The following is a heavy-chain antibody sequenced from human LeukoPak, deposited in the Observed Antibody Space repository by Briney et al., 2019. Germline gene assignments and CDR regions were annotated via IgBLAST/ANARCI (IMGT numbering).Heavy chain of an antibody. D-gene: IGHD1-26*01. CDR2: IRYDGSNK. Sequence: PGGSLRLSCAASGFTFSSYGMHWVRQAPGKGLEWVAFIRYDGSNKYYADSVKGRFTISRDNSKYTLYLQMNSLRAEDTAVYYCAKALREWELCDYWGQGTLVTVSS. J-gene: IGHJ4*02. CDR3: AKALREWELCDY. CDR1: GFTFSSYG. V-gene: IGHV3-30*02.